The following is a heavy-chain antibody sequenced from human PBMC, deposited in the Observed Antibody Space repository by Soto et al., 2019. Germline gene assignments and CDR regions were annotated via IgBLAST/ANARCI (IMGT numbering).Heavy chain of an antibody. CDR2: ISAGGSST. J-gene: IGHJ4*02. V-gene: IGHV3-23*01. CDR3: AKGRIYYFDY. D-gene: IGHD3-3*02. CDR1: GFTFSTYA. Sequence: EVQLLESGGGLEQPGESLRLSCAASGFTFSTYAMTWVRQAPGKGLEWVSTISAGGSSTYYTDSVKGRFAISRDNSKNTLYLQMNSLRAEDTAVYYCAKGRIYYFDYWGQGTLVTVSS.